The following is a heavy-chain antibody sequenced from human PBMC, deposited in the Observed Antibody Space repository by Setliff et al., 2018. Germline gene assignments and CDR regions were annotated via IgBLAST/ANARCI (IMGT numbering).Heavy chain of an antibody. CDR1: GYTFITYY. Sequence: GASVKVSCKASGYTFITYYMHWVRQAPGQGLEWMGVINPSDDTKSVPQRFQGRVTVTRDTSTSTVYMDLSSLRSEDTAVYYCARALGWSLDACDIWGQGTVVTVSS. CDR2: INPSDDTK. J-gene: IGHJ3*02. CDR3: ARALGWSLDACDI. V-gene: IGHV1-46*01. D-gene: IGHD3-3*01.